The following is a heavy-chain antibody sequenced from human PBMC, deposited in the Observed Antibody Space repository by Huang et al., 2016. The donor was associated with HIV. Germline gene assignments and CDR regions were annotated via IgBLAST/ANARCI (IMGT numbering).Heavy chain of an antibody. Sequence: QVQLQQWGAGLLKPSETLSLTCAVYGWSFSGYYGSWIRQPPGKGLAWIGEINHIGGTNYNPSLKVRVTISVDTSTNQFSLNLNSVTAADTAVYYCARGRGCSSTSCYVMYYYYYFHMDVWGKGTTVTVSS. V-gene: IGHV4-34*01. CDR1: GWSFSGYY. D-gene: IGHD2-2*01. CDR2: INHIGGT. J-gene: IGHJ6*03. CDR3: ARGRGCSSTSCYVMYYYYYFHMDV.